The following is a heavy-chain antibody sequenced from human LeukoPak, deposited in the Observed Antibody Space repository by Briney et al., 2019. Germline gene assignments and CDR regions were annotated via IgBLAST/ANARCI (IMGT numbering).Heavy chain of an antibody. J-gene: IGHJ4*02. D-gene: IGHD4-17*01. CDR2: INHSGST. CDR3: ARGQGTVTTH. Sequence: SETLSLACAVYGGSFSGYSWSWNRRPPVKGLRWIGEINHSGSTNYNPSLKSRVTISLDTSKNQFSLKLSSVTAADTAVYYCARGQGTVTTHWGQGTLVTVSS. V-gene: IGHV4-34*01. CDR1: GGSFSGYS.